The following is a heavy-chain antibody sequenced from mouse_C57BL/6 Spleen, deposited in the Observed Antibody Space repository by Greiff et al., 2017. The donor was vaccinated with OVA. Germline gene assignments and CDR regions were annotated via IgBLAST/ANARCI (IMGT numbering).Heavy chain of an antibody. D-gene: IGHD2-4*01. Sequence: EVQRVESGAGLVKPGGSLKLSCAASGFTFSSYAMSWVRQTPEKRLEWVAYISSGGDYIYYADTVKGRFTISRDNARNTLYLQMSSLKSEDTAMYYCTRGGYDYDWFAYWGQGTLVTVSA. V-gene: IGHV5-9-1*02. CDR2: ISSGGDYI. J-gene: IGHJ3*01. CDR3: TRGGYDYDWFAY. CDR1: GFTFSSYA.